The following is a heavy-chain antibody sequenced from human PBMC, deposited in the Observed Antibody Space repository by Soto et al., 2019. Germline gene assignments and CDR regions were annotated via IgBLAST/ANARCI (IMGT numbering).Heavy chain of an antibody. CDR1: GGIFGSHG. D-gene: IGHD3-22*01. CDR2: FIPIFRTL. Sequence: QVQLIQSEAEVKKPGSSVRVSCTASGGIFGSHGFSWVRQAPGQRLEWVGGFIPIFRTLTYTEKFQARERIDADEWTNTVYMDLSSLTSKDKAVYYCVRDRRIYYSDPHDEFVASDYEVWGQGTMVSVSS. CDR3: VRDRRIYYSDPHDEFVASDYEV. V-gene: IGHV1-69*01. J-gene: IGHJ3*01.